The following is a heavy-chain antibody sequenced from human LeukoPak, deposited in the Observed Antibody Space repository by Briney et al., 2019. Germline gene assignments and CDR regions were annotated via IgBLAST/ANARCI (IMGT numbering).Heavy chain of an antibody. CDR1: GGSISSGGYY. CDR2: IYYSGST. J-gene: IGHJ4*02. V-gene: IGHV4-31*03. CDR3: AGTVAVAGGTRPFDY. D-gene: IGHD6-19*01. Sequence: PSETLSLTCTVSGGSISSGGYYWSWIRQHPGKGLEWIGYIYYSGSTYYNPSLKSRVTISVDTSKNQFSLKLSSVTAADTAVYYCAGTVAVAGGTRPFDYWGQGTLVTVSS.